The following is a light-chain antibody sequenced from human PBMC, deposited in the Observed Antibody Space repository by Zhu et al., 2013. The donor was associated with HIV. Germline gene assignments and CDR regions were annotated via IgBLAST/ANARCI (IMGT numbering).Light chain of an antibody. CDR3: HQYYTTPPT. V-gene: IGKV3D-15*01. J-gene: IGKJ4*01. CDR1: QSVASN. Sequence: EIVLTQSPVTLSVSPGERVILSCRASQSVASNLAWYQQRPGQAPRLLIYGASKRATGIPDRFSGSGSGTDFALTINGLQAEDVAIYYCHQYYTTPPTFGGGT. CDR2: GAS.